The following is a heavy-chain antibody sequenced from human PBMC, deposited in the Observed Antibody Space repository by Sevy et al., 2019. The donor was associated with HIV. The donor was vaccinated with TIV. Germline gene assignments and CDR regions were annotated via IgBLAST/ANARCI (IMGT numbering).Heavy chain of an antibody. CDR1: GYDFANNW. CDR2: IYPGDYDT. Sequence: GESLKISCRASGYDFANNWNGWVRQVPGEGLEWMGIIYPGDYDTRYTRSFEGRVTISPDQSVNTAYLQWSSLKAPDTATYYCARPVGYAAYWGQGTLVTVSS. D-gene: IGHD5-12*01. V-gene: IGHV5-51*01. CDR3: ARPVGYAAY. J-gene: IGHJ4*02.